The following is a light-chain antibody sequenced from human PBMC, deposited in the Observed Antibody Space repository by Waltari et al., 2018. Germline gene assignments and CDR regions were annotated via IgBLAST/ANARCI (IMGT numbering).Light chain of an antibody. CDR1: NSAIGPHSD. CDR3: QSSDSSLTGSEV. V-gene: IGLV1-40*01. J-gene: IGLJ1*01. CDR2: DTV. Sequence: SVLTQPPFVSGAPGQRVTISCSGSNSAIGPHSDVHWYQQLPGTAPKLLIYDTVRRPSGVSDRFSGSKSGTAASLDITGLQPEDDAVYYCQSSDSSLTGSEVFGPGTKVTVL.